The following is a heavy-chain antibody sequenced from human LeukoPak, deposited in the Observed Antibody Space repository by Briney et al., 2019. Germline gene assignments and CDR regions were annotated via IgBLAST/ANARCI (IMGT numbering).Heavy chain of an antibody. Sequence: ASVKVSCKASGGTFSSYAISWVRQAPGQGLEWMGGIIPIFGTANYAQKFQGRVTITADESTSTAYVELSSLRSEDTAVYYCASLYYYDSSGYTNWFDPWGQGTLVTVSS. V-gene: IGHV1-69*13. CDR1: GGTFSSYA. D-gene: IGHD3-22*01. CDR2: IIPIFGTA. CDR3: ASLYYYDSSGYTNWFDP. J-gene: IGHJ5*02.